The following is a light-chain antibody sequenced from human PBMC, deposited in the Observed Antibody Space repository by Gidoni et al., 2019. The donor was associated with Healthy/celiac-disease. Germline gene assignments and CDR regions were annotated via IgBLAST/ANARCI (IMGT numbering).Light chain of an antibody. V-gene: IGKV6-21*01. CDR3: HQSSSFPFT. CDR1: QSIGSS. Sequence: EIVLPQSPDFQSVTPKEKFTITCRASQSIGSSLNWYQQNPDQSPKLLIKYASQSFSGVPSRFSGSVSGTDFTLTINSLEAEDAATYYCHQSSSFPFTFGPGTKVDIK. CDR2: YAS. J-gene: IGKJ3*01.